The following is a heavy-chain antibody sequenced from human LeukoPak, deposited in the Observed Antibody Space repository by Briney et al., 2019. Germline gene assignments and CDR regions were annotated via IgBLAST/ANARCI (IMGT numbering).Heavy chain of an antibody. V-gene: IGHV4-4*07. CDR2: IYTSGST. D-gene: IGHD2-2*01. CDR1: GGSISSYY. J-gene: IGHJ4*02. Sequence: PSETLSLTCTVSGGSISSYYWSWIRQPAGKGLEWIGRIYTSGSTNYNPSLKSRVTMSVDTSKNQFSLKLSSVTAADTAVYYCARDPGYCSSTSCYGTYYFDYWGQGTLVTVSS. CDR3: ARDPGYCSSTSCYGTYYFDY.